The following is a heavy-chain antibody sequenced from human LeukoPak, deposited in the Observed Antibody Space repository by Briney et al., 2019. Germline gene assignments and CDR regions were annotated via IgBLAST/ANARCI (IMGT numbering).Heavy chain of an antibody. CDR1: GFTFSSYA. D-gene: IGHD4-17*01. V-gene: IGHV3-23*01. Sequence: GGSLRLYCAASGFTFSSYAMSWVRQAPGKGLEWVSAISGSGGSTYYADSVKGRFTISRDNSKNTLYLQMNSLRAEDTAVYYCAKDHDYGDYGGDYWDQGTLVTVSS. CDR3: AKDHDYGDYGGDY. CDR2: ISGSGGST. J-gene: IGHJ4*02.